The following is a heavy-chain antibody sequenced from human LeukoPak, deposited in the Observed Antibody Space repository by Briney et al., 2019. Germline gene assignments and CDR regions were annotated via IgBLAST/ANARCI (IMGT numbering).Heavy chain of an antibody. Sequence: SVKVSCKASGGTFSSYAISWVRQAPGQGLEWMGGIIPIFGTANYAQKFQGRVTITADESTSTAYMELNSLRAEDTALYYCARHMVRGATSYYYYYMDVWGKGTTVTVSS. CDR1: GGTFSSYA. J-gene: IGHJ6*03. CDR2: IIPIFGTA. V-gene: IGHV1-69*01. D-gene: IGHD3-10*01. CDR3: ARHMVRGATSYYYYYMDV.